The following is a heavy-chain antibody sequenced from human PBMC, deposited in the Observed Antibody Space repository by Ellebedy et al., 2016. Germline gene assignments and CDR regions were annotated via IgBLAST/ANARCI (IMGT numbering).Heavy chain of an antibody. V-gene: IGHV3-7*01. D-gene: IGHD2-21*01. CDR3: ATTVAHSYDY. CDR2: IKQDGSEI. J-gene: IGHJ4*02. CDR1: QFSFSTSW. Sequence: GGSLRLXXAASQFSFSTSWMTWVRQAPGKGLEWVAHIKQDGSEIYYLDSVKGRFTISRDNARNYVFLQLNNLRADDTAVYLCATTVAHSYDYWGQGTAVTVSS.